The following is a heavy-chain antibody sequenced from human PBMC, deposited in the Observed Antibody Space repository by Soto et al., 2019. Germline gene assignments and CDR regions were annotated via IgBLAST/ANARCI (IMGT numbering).Heavy chain of an antibody. Sequence: PSETLSLTCTVSGGSISSSSYYWGWIRQPPGKGLEWIGSIYYSGSTYYNPSLKSRVTISVDTSKNQFSLKLSSVTAADTAVYYCARQMGSGDAFDIWGQGTMVTVSS. D-gene: IGHD2-8*01. J-gene: IGHJ3*02. CDR2: IYYSGST. CDR1: GGSISSSSYY. V-gene: IGHV4-39*01. CDR3: ARQMGSGDAFDI.